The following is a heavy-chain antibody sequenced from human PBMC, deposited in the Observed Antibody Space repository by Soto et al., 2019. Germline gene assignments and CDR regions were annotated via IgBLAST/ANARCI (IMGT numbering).Heavy chain of an antibody. D-gene: IGHD3-22*01. CDR1: GYSFTSYW. Sequence: GESLKISCKGSGYSFTSYWIGWVRQMPGKGLEWMGIIYPGDSDTRYSPSFQGQVTISAGKSIGTAYLQWSSLKASDTAMYYCARHRGGGYYYDSSGLGAFDIWGQGTMVTVSS. CDR3: ARHRGGGYYYDSSGLGAFDI. J-gene: IGHJ3*02. V-gene: IGHV5-51*01. CDR2: IYPGDSDT.